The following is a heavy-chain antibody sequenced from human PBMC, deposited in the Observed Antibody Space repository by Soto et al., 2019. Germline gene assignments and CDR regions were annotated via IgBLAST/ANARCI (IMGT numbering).Heavy chain of an antibody. CDR2: TYYRSKWYN. J-gene: IGHJ3*01. D-gene: IGHD5-12*01. CDR3: ARVPNPFRLKIGYEDAFVF. CDR1: GDSVSSQSAA. V-gene: IGHV6-1*01. Sequence: SQTLSLICATSGDSVSSQSAAWYWIRQSPSRGLEWLGRTYYRSKWYNDYAVSVKSRITSNPDTSKNQFSLQLNSVTPEDTAVYYCARVPNPFRLKIGYEDAFVFSDKTTIVTVSS.